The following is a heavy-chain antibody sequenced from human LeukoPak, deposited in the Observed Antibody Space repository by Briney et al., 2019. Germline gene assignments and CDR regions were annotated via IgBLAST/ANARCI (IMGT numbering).Heavy chain of an antibody. D-gene: IGHD6-13*01. J-gene: IGHJ4*02. Sequence: SETLSLTCTVSGGSISSGDYYWSWIRQPPGKGLEWIGYIYYSGSTHYNPSLKSRVTISVDKSKNQFSLKLSSVTAADTAVYYCARDGLAAAGYFDYWGQGTLVTVSS. CDR2: IYYSGST. CDR3: ARDGLAAAGYFDY. CDR1: GGSISSGDYY. V-gene: IGHV4-30-4*01.